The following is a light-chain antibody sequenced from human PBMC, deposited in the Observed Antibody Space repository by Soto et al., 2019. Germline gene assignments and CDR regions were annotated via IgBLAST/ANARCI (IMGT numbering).Light chain of an antibody. Sequence: DVQVTQSPSAMSASVGDRVTITCRASQGISNYLAWFQQKPGEAPKRLIYAASVLQSGVSSRFSGSGSGTEFTLTISSLQPEDFATYYCLQHNSYPITFAQGTRLEIK. CDR2: AAS. J-gene: IGKJ5*01. CDR1: QGISNY. V-gene: IGKV1-17*03. CDR3: LQHNSYPIT.